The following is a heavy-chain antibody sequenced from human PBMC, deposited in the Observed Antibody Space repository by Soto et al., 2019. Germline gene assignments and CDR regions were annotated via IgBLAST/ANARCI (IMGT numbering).Heavy chain of an antibody. J-gene: IGHJ3*02. CDR2: ISSSGSTI. CDR3: ARDGYSSSSCAFDI. V-gene: IGHV3-48*03. Sequence: GGSLRLPCAASGFTFSSYEMNWVRQAPGKGLEWVSYISSSGSTIYYADSVKGRFTISRDNAKNSLYLQMNSLRAEDTAVYYCARDGYSSSSCAFDIWGQGTMVTVSS. D-gene: IGHD6-6*01. CDR1: GFTFSSYE.